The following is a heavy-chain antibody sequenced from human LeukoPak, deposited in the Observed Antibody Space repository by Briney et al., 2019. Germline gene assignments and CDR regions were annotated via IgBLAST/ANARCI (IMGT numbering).Heavy chain of an antibody. Sequence: PGGSLRLSCAASGFTFSSYAMHWVRQAPGKGLEWVGHIKSKTDGGTADYTTPAKGRFSISRDESKNTVFLEMNSLKTEDTAVYYCTTGTWIQLWLPDYWGQGTLVTVSS. CDR3: TTGTWIQLWLPDY. V-gene: IGHV3-15*01. J-gene: IGHJ4*02. CDR2: IKSKTDGGTA. D-gene: IGHD5-18*01. CDR1: GFTFSSYA.